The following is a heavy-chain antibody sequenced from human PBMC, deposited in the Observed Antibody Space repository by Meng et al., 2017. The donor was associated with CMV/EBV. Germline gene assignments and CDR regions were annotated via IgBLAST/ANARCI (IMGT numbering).Heavy chain of an antibody. Sequence: SSVTVSCKISGGTFNTYAITWVRQAPGQGFGLMGLTIPLLDSPTYAQNFRGRVSITTDESTRTVAMELTSLTSEDTAVYYCARDGPGGRNYFLYWGQRTLVTVSS. CDR3: ARDGPGGRNYFLY. CDR1: GGTFNTYA. D-gene: IGHD3-16*01. V-gene: IGHV1-69*05. J-gene: IGHJ4*02. CDR2: TIPLLDSP.